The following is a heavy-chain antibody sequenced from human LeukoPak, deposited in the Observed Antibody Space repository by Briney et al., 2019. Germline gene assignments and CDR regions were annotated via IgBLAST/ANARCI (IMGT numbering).Heavy chain of an antibody. Sequence: SETLSLTCTVSGGSISSYYWSWIRQPPGKGLEWIGYIYYSGGTNYNPSLKSRVIISVDTSKNQFSLILSSVTAADTAVYYCARQERYYGSGSYTYFQHWGQGTLVTVSS. V-gene: IGHV4-59*08. J-gene: IGHJ1*01. CDR2: IYYSGGT. CDR1: GGSISSYY. CDR3: ARQERYYGSGSYTYFQH. D-gene: IGHD3-10*01.